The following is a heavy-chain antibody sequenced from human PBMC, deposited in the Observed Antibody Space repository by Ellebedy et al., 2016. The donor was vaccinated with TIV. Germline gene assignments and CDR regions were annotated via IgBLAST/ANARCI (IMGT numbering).Heavy chain of an antibody. Sequence: GESLKISCAASGFTFSNFAMHWVRQAPGKGLEWVAVISYDGSNKYYVDSVKGRFTISRDNSKNTLYLQMNSLRAEDTAVYYCASAPSSGWYKGLFDYWGQGTLATVSS. V-gene: IGHV3-30-3*01. D-gene: IGHD6-19*01. CDR2: ISYDGSNK. CDR3: ASAPSSGWYKGLFDY. J-gene: IGHJ4*02. CDR1: GFTFSNFA.